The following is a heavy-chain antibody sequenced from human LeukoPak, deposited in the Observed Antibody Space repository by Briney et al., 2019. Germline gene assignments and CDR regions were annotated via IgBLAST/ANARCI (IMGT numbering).Heavy chain of an antibody. CDR2: INPRGAAT. CDR3: ARDTSEGDYAWWFDP. D-gene: IGHD3-16*01. V-gene: IGHV1-46*01. J-gene: IGHJ5*02. CDR1: GYSFTSHY. Sequence: GASVKVSCKASGYSFTSHYMHWVRQAPGQGLEWMGLINPRGAATRYAESFQGRLTLTRDLSTSTDYMELSSLRSDDTAVYFCARDTSEGDYAWWFDPGGQGTLVTVSS.